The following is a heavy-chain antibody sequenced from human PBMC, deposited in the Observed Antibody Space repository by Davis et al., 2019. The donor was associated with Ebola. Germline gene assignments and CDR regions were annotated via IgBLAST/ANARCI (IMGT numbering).Heavy chain of an antibody. V-gene: IGHV3-74*01. CDR3: ARSSYQPDW. CDR1: GLILRDYW. CDR2: VSHDGGIT. Sequence: PGGSLRLSCAASGLILRDYWMHWVRQPPGKGLLWVSRVSHDGGITDYTDSVRGRFTISRDNAKNTVYLQMNSLRAEDTALYYCARSSYQPDWWGQGTLVTVSS. J-gene: IGHJ4*02. D-gene: IGHD2-2*01.